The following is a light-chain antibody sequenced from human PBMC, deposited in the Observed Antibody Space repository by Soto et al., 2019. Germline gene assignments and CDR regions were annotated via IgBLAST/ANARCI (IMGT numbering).Light chain of an antibody. Sequence: EIVLTQSPATLSVSPGERATLSCRASQSVGSNLAWYQQNPGHAPRVLIYGASTRATGIPARFSGSGSGTEFTLTISSLQSEYYAVYHCQHYNNWPPTWTFGQGTKVEVK. CDR2: GAS. J-gene: IGKJ1*01. CDR3: QHYNNWPPTWT. CDR1: QSVGSN. V-gene: IGKV3-15*01.